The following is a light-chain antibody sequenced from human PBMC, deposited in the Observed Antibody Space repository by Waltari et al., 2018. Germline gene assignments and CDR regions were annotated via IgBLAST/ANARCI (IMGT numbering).Light chain of an antibody. J-gene: IGKJ2*01. CDR1: QSVSTY. CDR3: QQLYNWPRGA. V-gene: IGKV3-11*01. Sequence: DIVLTQYPATLSLSTGETATLSCRASQSVSTYIARYQQKPGQAPRLLIYDVIRRATGIPARFSGSGSGTDFTLTISSLETEDFAVYYCQQLYNWPRGAFGQGTKLEI. CDR2: DVI.